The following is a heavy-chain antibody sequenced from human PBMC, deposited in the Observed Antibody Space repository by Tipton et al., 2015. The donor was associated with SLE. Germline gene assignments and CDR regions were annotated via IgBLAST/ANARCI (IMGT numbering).Heavy chain of an antibody. CDR1: GGSISNYY. V-gene: IGHV4-59*08. CDR2: VSYSGTT. CDR3: ARAYTYGYPYFDY. J-gene: IGHJ4*02. D-gene: IGHD2-21*01. Sequence: GLVKPSETLSLTCSVSGGSISNYYWSWIRQPPGKGLEWFGYVSYSGTTDYNPSLKSRVTISLDKSKNQFSLKLNSVTASDTAVYYCARAYTYGYPYFDYWGQGTLVTVSS.